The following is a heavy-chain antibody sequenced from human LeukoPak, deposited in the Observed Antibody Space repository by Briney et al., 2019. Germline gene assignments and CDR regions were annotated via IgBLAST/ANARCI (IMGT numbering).Heavy chain of an antibody. J-gene: IGHJ5*02. D-gene: IGHD6-6*01. CDR1: GGSINSGNYY. CDR3: ARQLYNNSPNWFDP. CDR2: IYSSGST. V-gene: IGHV4-61*02. Sequence: SETLSLTCTVSGGSINSGNYYWSWIRQPAGKGLEWIGRIYSSGSTNYNPSLKSRVTISIDTSKNQFSLKLSSVTAADTAVYFCARQLYNNSPNWFDPWGQGTLVTVSS.